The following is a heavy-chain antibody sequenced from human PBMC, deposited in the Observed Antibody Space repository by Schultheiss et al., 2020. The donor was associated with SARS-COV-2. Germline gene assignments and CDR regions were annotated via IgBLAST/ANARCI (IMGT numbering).Heavy chain of an antibody. CDR3: ARLGGSSWYDGRVFDI. V-gene: IGHV4-4*07. CDR2: IYTSGST. J-gene: IGHJ3*02. CDR1: GGSISSYY. D-gene: IGHD6-13*01. Sequence: SETLSLTCTVSGGSISSYYWSWIRQPPGKGLEWIGRIYTSGSTNYNPSLKSRVTISVDTSKNQFSLKLSSVTAADTAVYYCARLGGSSWYDGRVFDIWGQGTMVTVSS.